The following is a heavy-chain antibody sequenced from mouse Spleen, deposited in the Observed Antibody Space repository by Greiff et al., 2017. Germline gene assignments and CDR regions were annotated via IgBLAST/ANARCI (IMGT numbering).Heavy chain of an antibody. Sequence: EVQLVESGGGLVQPGGSLKLSCAASGFTFSSYGMSWVRQTPDKRLELVATINSNGGSTYYPDSVKGRFTISRDNAKNTLYLQMSSLKSEDTAMYYCARDPFYYDYDPAMDYWGQGTSVTVSS. CDR2: INSNGGST. CDR1: GFTFSSYG. CDR3: ARDPFYYDYDPAMDY. J-gene: IGHJ4*01. V-gene: IGHV5-6-3*01. D-gene: IGHD2-4*01.